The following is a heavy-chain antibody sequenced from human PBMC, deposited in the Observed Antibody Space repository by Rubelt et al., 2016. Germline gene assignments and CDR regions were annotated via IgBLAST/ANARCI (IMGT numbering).Heavy chain of an antibody. Sequence: EVRLVESGGGLVQPGGSLRLSCAASGFTFGSYSMNWVRQAPGKGLEWVARSRDKANSHTTEYAASVKGRFIISRDDSKNSLYLQMKSLRIADTAVYYCARPPTDSSGNIDDYWGQGTLVTVSS. CDR1: GFTFGSYS. J-gene: IGHJ4*02. CDR2: SRDKANSHTT. V-gene: IGHV3-72*01. CDR3: ARPPTDSSGNIDDY. D-gene: IGHD3-22*01.